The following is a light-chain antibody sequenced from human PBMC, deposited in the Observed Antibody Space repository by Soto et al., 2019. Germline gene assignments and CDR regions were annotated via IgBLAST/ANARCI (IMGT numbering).Light chain of an antibody. J-gene: IGKJ1*01. CDR1: RSISSY. V-gene: IGKV1-39*01. CDR2: AAS. Sequence: IPMTQSPSSVSASXGDRVTIARRSRRSISSYLNGYQQKPGRAPKLXXYAASSLQRGVPSRFSGSGSATDFTRTISSLQPEDFATYYGQQSYSTPPTFGQGTKVDIK. CDR3: QQSYSTPPT.